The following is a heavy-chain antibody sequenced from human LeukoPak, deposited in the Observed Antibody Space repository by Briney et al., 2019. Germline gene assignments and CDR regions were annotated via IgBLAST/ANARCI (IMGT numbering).Heavy chain of an antibody. CDR2: IYYSGST. V-gene: IGHV4-39*01. Sequence: KPSETLSLTCTVSGGSISSSSYYWGWIHQPPGKGLEWIGSIYYSGSTYYNPSLKSRVTISVDTSKNQFSLKLSSVTAADTAVYYCASNIIAARPLYYYYYMDVWGKGTTVTVSS. CDR1: GGSISSSSYY. CDR3: ASNIIAARPLYYYYYMDV. J-gene: IGHJ6*03. D-gene: IGHD6-6*01.